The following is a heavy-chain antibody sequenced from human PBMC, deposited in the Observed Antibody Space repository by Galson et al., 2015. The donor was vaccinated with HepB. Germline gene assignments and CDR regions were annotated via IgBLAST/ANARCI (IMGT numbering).Heavy chain of an antibody. V-gene: IGHV6-1*01. CDR2: TYYRSKWYN. J-gene: IGHJ5*02. CDR3: ARGGLTYCSGGSCYRYGWFDP. Sequence: CAISGDSVSSHSAAWNWIRQSPSRGLEWLGRTYYRSKWYNDYAVSVKSRITINPDTSKNQFSLQLNSVTPEDTAVYYCARGGLTYCSGGSCYRYGWFDPWGQGTLVTVSS. CDR1: GDSVSSHSAA. D-gene: IGHD2-15*01.